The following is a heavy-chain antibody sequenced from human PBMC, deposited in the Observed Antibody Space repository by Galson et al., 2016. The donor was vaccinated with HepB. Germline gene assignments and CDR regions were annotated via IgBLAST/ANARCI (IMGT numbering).Heavy chain of an antibody. Sequence: SLRLSCAASGFTFSNYDMHWVRQDTGKGLEWVSGINTAGDTYYPGSVKGRFTISRENAQNSLYLQMNSLRAGDTAVYYCTRWATRGGFDPWGQGTLVTVSS. J-gene: IGHJ5*02. D-gene: IGHD2-15*01. V-gene: IGHV3-13*01. CDR3: TRWATRGGFDP. CDR2: INTAGDT. CDR1: GFTFSNYD.